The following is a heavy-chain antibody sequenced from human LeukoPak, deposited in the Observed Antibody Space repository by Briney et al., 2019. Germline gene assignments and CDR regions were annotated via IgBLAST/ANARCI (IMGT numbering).Heavy chain of an antibody. Sequence: PGGSLRLSCAASGFTFSSYAMSWVRQAPRKGLEWVSAISGSGGSTYYADSVKGRFTISRDNSKNTLYLQMNSLRAEDTAVYYCAKDRAFGYSSGWYEYYFDYWGQGTLVTVSS. V-gene: IGHV3-23*01. J-gene: IGHJ4*02. CDR2: ISGSGGST. CDR3: AKDRAFGYSSGWYEYYFDY. D-gene: IGHD6-19*01. CDR1: GFTFSSYA.